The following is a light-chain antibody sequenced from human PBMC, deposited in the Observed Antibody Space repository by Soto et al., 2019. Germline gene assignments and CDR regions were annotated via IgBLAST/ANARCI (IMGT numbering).Light chain of an antibody. Sequence: QSALTQPASVSGSPGQSITISCTGTSSDVGAYNYVSWYQQHPGKAPKLMIYDVSNRPSGVSNRFSGSKSGNAASLTISGLQAEDEADYYFSSYTSSTPVVFGGGTKLTVL. V-gene: IGLV2-14*01. CDR2: DVS. CDR1: SSDVGAYNY. CDR3: SSYTSSTPVV. J-gene: IGLJ2*01.